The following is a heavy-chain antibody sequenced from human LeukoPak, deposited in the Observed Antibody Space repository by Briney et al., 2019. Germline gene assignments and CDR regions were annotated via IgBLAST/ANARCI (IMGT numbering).Heavy chain of an antibody. V-gene: IGHV5-51*01. CDR1: GYSFTSYW. J-gene: IGHJ2*01. CDR2: TYPGDSDT. CDR3: ARRNYGDYQGFYWYFDL. Sequence: GESLKISCKGSGYSFTSYWIGWVRQMPGKGLEWMGITYPGDSDTRYSPSFQGQVTISADKSISTAYLQWSSLKASDTAIYYCARRNYGDYQGFYWYFDLCGRGTLVTVSS. D-gene: IGHD4-17*01.